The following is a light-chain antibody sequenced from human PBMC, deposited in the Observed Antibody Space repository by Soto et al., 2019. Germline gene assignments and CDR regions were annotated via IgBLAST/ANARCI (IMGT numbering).Light chain of an antibody. CDR3: QQYNILPLP. CDR1: QSVSSN. J-gene: IGKJ4*01. CDR2: DAS. Sequence: ATLTVYKGERATLSCRASQSVSSNLAWYQQKPGQAPRLLIHDASTRATGIPARFSGSGSGTEFTLTISSLQSEDFAVYHCQQYNILPLPFGG. V-gene: IGKV3D-15*01.